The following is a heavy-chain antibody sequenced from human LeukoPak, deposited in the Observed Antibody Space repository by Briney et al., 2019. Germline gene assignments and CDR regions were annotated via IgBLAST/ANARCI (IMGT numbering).Heavy chain of an antibody. J-gene: IGHJ4*02. CDR3: ARAGSYRGYLDY. V-gene: IGHV4-59*01. D-gene: IGHD1-26*01. Sequence: SETLSLTCTVSGGSISSYYWSWLRQPPGKGLEWIGYIYYTGSTNYNPSLKSRVTISVDTSKNQFSLKLRSVTAADTAVFYCARAGSYRGYLDYWGQGTLVTVSS. CDR2: IYYTGST. CDR1: GGSISSYY.